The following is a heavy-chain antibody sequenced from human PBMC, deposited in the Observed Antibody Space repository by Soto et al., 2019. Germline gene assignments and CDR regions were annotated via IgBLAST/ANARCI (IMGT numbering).Heavy chain of an antibody. D-gene: IGHD5-12*01. Sequence: SETLSLTCTVSGGSISSYYWSWIRQPPGKGLEWIGYIYYSGSTNYNPSLKSRVTISVDTSKNQFSLKLSSVTAADTAVYYCARFENIVATITADYWGQGTLVTVSS. CDR1: GGSISSYY. J-gene: IGHJ4*02. CDR2: IYYSGST. CDR3: ARFENIVATITADY. V-gene: IGHV4-59*01.